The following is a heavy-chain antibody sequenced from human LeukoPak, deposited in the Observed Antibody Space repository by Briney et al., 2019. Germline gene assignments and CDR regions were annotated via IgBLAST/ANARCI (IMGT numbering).Heavy chain of an antibody. D-gene: IGHD3-3*01. CDR3: ARLSSDFWSGPDAFDI. J-gene: IGHJ3*02. CDR2: IYPGDSDT. CDR1: GYSFTSYW. V-gene: IGHV5-51*01. Sequence: GESLKISCKGSGYSFTSYWIGWLRQMPGKGLEGMGIIYPGDSDTRYSPSFQGQVTISADKSISTAYLQWSSLKASDTAMYYCARLSSDFWSGPDAFDIWGQGTMVTVSS.